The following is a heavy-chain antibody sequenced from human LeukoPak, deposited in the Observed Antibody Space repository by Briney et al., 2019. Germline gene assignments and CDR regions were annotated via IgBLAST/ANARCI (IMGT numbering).Heavy chain of an antibody. V-gene: IGHV1-18*01. CDR2: ISANNGNT. CDR3: ARGRRSDY. J-gene: IGHJ4*02. D-gene: IGHD3-10*01. CDR1: GYTLTSYG. Sequence: GASVKVSCKASGYTLTSYGISWVRQAPGQGLEWMGWISANNGNTNYAQKVQGRVTMTTDKSTSTAYMELSSLRSEDTAVYYCARGRRSDYWGQGTLVTVSS.